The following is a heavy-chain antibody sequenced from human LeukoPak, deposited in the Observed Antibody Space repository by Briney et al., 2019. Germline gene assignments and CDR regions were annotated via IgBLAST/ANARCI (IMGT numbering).Heavy chain of an antibody. V-gene: IGHV1-18*01. D-gene: IGHD3-10*01. CDR2: ISGYNGNT. J-gene: IGHJ6*03. Sequence: GGSVNVSCKASGFTFTSYGISWVRQAPGQGLEWMGWISGYNGNTNHAQKLQGRVTMTTDTSTSTAYMELRSLRSDDTAVYYCARVVGSGSYYYYYYMDVWGKGTTVTVS. CDR3: ARVVGSGSYYYYYYMDV. CDR1: GFTFTSYG.